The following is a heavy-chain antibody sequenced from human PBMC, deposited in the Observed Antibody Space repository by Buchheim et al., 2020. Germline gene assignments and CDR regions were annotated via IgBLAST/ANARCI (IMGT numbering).Heavy chain of an antibody. D-gene: IGHD1-20*01. J-gene: IGHJ5*02. CDR1: GFTFSSYW. CDR3: AGDSISGIIPNWFDP. V-gene: IGHV3-7*01. CDR2: INPNGSEK. Sequence: EVQLVESGGGLVQPGGSLRLSCAASGFTFSSYWMNWVRQAPGKGLEWVASINPNGSEKYYVDSVKGRFTISRDNAKNSLYRQMKCLRGEATAGYYCAGDSISGIIPNWFDPWGKGTL.